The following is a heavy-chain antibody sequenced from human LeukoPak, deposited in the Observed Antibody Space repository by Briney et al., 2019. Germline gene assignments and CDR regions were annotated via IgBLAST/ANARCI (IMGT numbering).Heavy chain of an antibody. V-gene: IGHV3-74*01. Sequence: GGSLRLSCAASGFTFSSYWMHWVRQAPGKGLVWVSRINSDGSSTSYADSVKGRFTISRDNAKNTLYLQMKRLRAEDTAVYYCARVLDISGYSGDFDYWGQGTLVTVSS. CDR1: GFTFSSYW. J-gene: IGHJ4*02. D-gene: IGHD3-22*01. CDR3: ARVLDISGYSGDFDY. CDR2: INSDGSST.